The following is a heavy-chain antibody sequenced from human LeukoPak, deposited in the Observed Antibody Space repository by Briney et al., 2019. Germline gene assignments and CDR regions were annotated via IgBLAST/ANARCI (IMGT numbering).Heavy chain of an antibody. J-gene: IGHJ4*02. V-gene: IGHV4-39*01. Sequence: SETLSLTCTVSGGSISSSSYYWGWIRQPPGKGLEWIGSSGNTYDNPSLKSRVTISVDTSKNQFSLKLNSVTAADTAVYYCARHRSKWLQSSFYYWGQGTLVTVSS. D-gene: IGHD5-24*01. CDR2: SGNT. CDR3: ARHRSKWLQSSFYY. CDR1: GGSISSSSYY.